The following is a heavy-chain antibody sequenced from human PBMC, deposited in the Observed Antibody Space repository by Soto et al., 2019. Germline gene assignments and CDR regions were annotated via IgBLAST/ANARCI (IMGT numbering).Heavy chain of an antibody. Sequence: SVKVSCKASGGTFSSYAISWVRQAPGQGLEWMGGIIPIFGTANYAQKFQGRVTITADESTSTAYMELSSLRSEDTAVYYCAKGYCTNGVCSPHYYYYYGMDVWGQGTTVTVSS. J-gene: IGHJ6*02. V-gene: IGHV1-69*13. CDR3: AKGYCTNGVCSPHYYYYYGMDV. D-gene: IGHD2-8*01. CDR2: IIPIFGTA. CDR1: GGTFSSYA.